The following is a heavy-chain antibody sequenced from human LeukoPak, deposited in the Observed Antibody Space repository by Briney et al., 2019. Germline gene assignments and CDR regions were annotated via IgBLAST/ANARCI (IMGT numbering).Heavy chain of an antibody. V-gene: IGHV3-73*01. Sequence: GGSLRLSCAASGFTFSGSAIHWVRQSFGKGLAWIGHIDKEKNSYATASAYAVAVEGRFTVYRDDSKNMAFLQMSGLKTEDTALYFCTRDSGTYNWLDPWGQGTLVTVSS. CDR3: TRDSGTYNWLDP. CDR1: GFTFSGSA. J-gene: IGHJ5*02. CDR2: IDKEKNSYATAS. D-gene: IGHD1-26*01.